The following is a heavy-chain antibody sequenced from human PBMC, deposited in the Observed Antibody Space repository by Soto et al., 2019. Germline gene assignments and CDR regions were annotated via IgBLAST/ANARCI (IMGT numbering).Heavy chain of an antibody. CDR1: GFTFSSYG. CDR2: ISGSGGST. D-gene: IGHD2-15*01. J-gene: IGHJ4*02. V-gene: IGHV3-23*01. CDR3: AKRVCSGATCGDDY. Sequence: EVQLLESGGGLVQPGGSLRLSCAASGFTFSSYGMSWVRQAPGKGLEWVSAISGSGGSTTYADSVKGRFTISRDNSKNTLYLQMNSLRAEDTAVYYCAKRVCSGATCGDDYWGQGTLVTVSS.